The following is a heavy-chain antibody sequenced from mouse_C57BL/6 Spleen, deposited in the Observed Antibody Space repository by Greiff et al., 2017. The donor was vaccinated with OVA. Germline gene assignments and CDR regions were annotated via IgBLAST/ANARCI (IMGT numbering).Heavy chain of an antibody. V-gene: IGHV1-42*01. Sequence: EVQLQQSGPELVKPGASVKISCKASGYSFTGYYMNWVKQSPEKSLEWIGEINPSTGGTTYNQKFKAKATLTVDKSSSTAYMQLKSLTSEDSAVYYWACDYDGVFAYWGQGTLVTVSA. J-gene: IGHJ3*01. D-gene: IGHD2-4*01. CDR3: ACDYDGVFAY. CDR2: INPSTGGT. CDR1: GYSFTGYY.